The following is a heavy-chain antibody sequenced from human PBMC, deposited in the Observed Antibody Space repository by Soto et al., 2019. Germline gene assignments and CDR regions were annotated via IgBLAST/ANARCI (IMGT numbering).Heavy chain of an antibody. D-gene: IGHD2-2*01. CDR1: GGTFSSYT. CDR2: IIPILGIA. Sequence: QVQLVQSGAEVKKPGSSVKVSCKASGGTFSSYTISWVRQAPGQGLEWMGRIIPILGIANYAQKFQGRVTITADKSTSTAYMELSSLRSEDTAVYYCARDISVVVPADSYGMDVWGQGTTVTVSS. J-gene: IGHJ6*02. CDR3: ARDISVVVPADSYGMDV. V-gene: IGHV1-69*08.